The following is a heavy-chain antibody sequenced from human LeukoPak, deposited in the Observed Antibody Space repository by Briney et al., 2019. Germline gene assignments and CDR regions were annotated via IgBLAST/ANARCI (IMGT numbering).Heavy chain of an antibody. CDR2: ISSSSSYI. Sequence: PGGSLRLSCAASGFTFSSYSMNWVRQAPGKGLEWVSSISSSSSYIYYADSVKGRFTISRDDAKNSLYLQMNSLRAEDTAVYYCARGLGLLFARYYFDYWGQGTLVTVSS. CDR1: GFTFSSYS. D-gene: IGHD2-21*02. V-gene: IGHV3-21*01. CDR3: ARGLGLLFARYYFDY. J-gene: IGHJ4*02.